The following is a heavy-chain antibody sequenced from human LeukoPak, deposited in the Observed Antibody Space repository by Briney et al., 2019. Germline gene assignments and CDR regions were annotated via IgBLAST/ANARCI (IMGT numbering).Heavy chain of an antibody. J-gene: IGHJ6*04. CDR1: GGSISSGDDY. V-gene: IGHV4-30-4*01. D-gene: IGHD4-17*01. CDR2: IYYSGST. CDR3: ARDFADYGDFESGYGMDV. Sequence: PSETLSLTCTVSGGSISSGDDYWSWIRQPPGKGLECIGYIYYSGSTYYNPSLKSRVTISVDTSKNQFSLKLSSVTAADTAVYYCARDFADYGDFESGYGMDVWGKGTTVTVSS.